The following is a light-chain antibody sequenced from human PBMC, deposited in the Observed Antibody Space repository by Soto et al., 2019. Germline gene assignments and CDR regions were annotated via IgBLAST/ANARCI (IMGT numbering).Light chain of an antibody. V-gene: IGKV3-15*01. CDR2: GAS. J-gene: IGKJ4*01. CDR3: QQYNKWPVT. CDR1: QSVSSSY. Sequence: EIVLTQSPATLSLSPGERATLSCRASQSVSSSYLSWYQQKPGQAPRLLIYGASTRATGIPARFSGSGSGTEFTLTISSLQSEDFAVYYCQQYNKWPVTFGGGTKVDIK.